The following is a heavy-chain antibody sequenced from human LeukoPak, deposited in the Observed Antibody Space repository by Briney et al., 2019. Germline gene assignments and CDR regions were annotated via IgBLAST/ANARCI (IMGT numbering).Heavy chain of an antibody. Sequence: SETLSLTCAVYGGSFSGYYWSWIRRPPGKGLEWIGEINHSGSTNYNPSLKSRVTISVDTSKNQFSLKLSSVTAADTAVYYCARDAYTATGYYPYWGQGTLATVSS. CDR2: INHSGST. V-gene: IGHV4-34*01. D-gene: IGHD3-9*01. CDR1: GGSFSGYY. CDR3: ARDAYTATGYYPY. J-gene: IGHJ4*02.